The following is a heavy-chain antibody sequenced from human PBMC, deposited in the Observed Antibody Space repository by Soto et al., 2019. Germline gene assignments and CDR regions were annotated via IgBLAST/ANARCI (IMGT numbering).Heavy chain of an antibody. CDR2: INPIGGST. V-gene: IGHV1-46*01. CDR3: ATSLEVYAMEGY. CDR1: GYTFTSYY. Sequence: VSVQVSCKASGYTFTSYYMHWVRQAPGQGLEWMGIINPIGGSTSYAQNFQGRVTMTRDTSTSTVYMELSSLRSEDTAGYYCATSLEVYAMEGYWGQGTLVTVSS. J-gene: IGHJ4*02. D-gene: IGHD2-8*01.